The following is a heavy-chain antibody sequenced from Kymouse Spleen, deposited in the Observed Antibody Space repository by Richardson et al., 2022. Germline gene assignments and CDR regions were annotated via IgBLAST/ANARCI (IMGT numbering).Heavy chain of an antibody. CDR3: ASQYSGSYYDAFDI. V-gene: IGHV3-33*01. CDR1: GFTFSSYG. Sequence: QVQLVESGGGVVQPGRSLRLSCAASGFTFSSYGMHWVRQAPGKGLEWVAVIWYDGSNKYYADSVKGRFTISRDNSKNTLYLQMNSLRAEDTAVYYCASQYSGSYYDAFDIWGQGTMVTVSS. J-gene: IGHJ3*02. D-gene: IGHD1-26*01. CDR2: IWYDGSNK.